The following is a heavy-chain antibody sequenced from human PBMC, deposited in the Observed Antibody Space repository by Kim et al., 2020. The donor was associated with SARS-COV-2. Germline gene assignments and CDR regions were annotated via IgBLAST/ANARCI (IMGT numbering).Heavy chain of an antibody. CDR3: ARAVVVAAIPWLYYFDY. D-gene: IGHD2-15*01. Sequence: SETLSLTCTVSGGSISSGGYYWSWIRQHPGKGLEWIGYIYYSGSTYYNPSLKSRVTISVDTSKNQFSLKLSSVTAADTAVYYCARAVVVAAIPWLYYFDYWGQGTLVTVSS. CDR1: GGSISSGGYY. J-gene: IGHJ4*02. V-gene: IGHV4-31*03. CDR2: IYYSGST.